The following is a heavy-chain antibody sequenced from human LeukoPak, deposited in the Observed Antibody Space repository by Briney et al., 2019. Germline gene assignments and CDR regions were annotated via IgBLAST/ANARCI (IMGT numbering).Heavy chain of an antibody. CDR3: ARFGSVAGSPVAFDI. Sequence: GGSLRLSCAASGFTFSNYWMSWFRQAPGKGLEWVANIEQDGSEKYYVDSVKGRFTISRDNAKNSLYLQMNSLRAEDTAVYHCARFGSVAGSPVAFDIWGQGTMVTVSS. CDR2: IEQDGSEK. D-gene: IGHD6-19*01. CDR1: GFTFSNYW. J-gene: IGHJ3*02. V-gene: IGHV3-7*01.